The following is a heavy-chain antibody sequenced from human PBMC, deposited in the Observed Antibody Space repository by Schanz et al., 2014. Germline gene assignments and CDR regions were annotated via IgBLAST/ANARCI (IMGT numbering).Heavy chain of an antibody. CDR1: GYTFTSYV. CDR2: ISTYTGNT. CDR3: VRDGDERLVVIFDQ. D-gene: IGHD3-22*01. J-gene: IGHJ4*02. Sequence: QVQLVQSGADVKKPGDSVTVSCKASGYTFTSYVVSWVRQAPGQGLEWMGWISTYTGNTNYAQRLQDRVTMTTDTSTSTAYMELRNLRSDDTAVYYCVRDGDERLVVIFDQWGQGTLVTVSS. V-gene: IGHV1-18*04.